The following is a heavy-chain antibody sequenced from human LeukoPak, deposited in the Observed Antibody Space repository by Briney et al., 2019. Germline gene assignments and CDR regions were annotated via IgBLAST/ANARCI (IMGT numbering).Heavy chain of an antibody. Sequence: SVKVSCKASGYTFTSYYMHWVRQAPGQGLEWMGRIIPIFGTANYAQKFQGRVTITTDESTSTAYMELSSLRSEDTAVYYCARGVGYSSGWYEDYYFDYWGQGTLVTVSS. J-gene: IGHJ4*02. V-gene: IGHV1-69*05. CDR3: ARGVGYSSGWYEDYYFDY. CDR1: GYTFTSYY. CDR2: IIPIFGTA. D-gene: IGHD6-19*01.